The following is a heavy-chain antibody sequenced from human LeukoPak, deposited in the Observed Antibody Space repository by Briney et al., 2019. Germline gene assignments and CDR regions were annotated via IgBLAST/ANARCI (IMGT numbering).Heavy chain of an antibody. CDR2: IRQEGNKK. J-gene: IGHJ4*02. V-gene: IGHV3-7*01. CDR3: ATDTGHGYFES. CDR1: GFIFSNYW. D-gene: IGHD4-17*01. Sequence: GGSLRLSCAASGFIFSNYWMSWLRQAPGKGLEWVANIRQEGNKKNYVDSVEGRFTIYRNNVQNSVYLQMTSLRAEDTAVYYCATDTGHGYFESWGQGTLVTVSS.